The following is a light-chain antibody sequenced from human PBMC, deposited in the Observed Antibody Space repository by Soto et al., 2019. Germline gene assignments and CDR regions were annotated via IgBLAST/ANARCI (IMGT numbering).Light chain of an antibody. CDR2: GAS. V-gene: IGKV3-20*01. Sequence: EIVLTQSPGTLSLSPGERATLSCRASQSVSRSYLGWYQQKPGQAPRLLIYGASNRATGIPDRFSGSGSGTDFTLNISRLQPEDFAVYYCQQYGSSPYTFGQGTKLEIK. J-gene: IGKJ2*01. CDR3: QQYGSSPYT. CDR1: QSVSRSY.